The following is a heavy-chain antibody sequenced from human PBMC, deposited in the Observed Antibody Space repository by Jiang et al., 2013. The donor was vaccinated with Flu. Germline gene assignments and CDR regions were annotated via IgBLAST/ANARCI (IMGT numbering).Heavy chain of an antibody. CDR3: AKESYYDFWSGYYDY. CDR2: GST. J-gene: IGHJ4*02. Sequence: GSTYYADSVKGRFTISRDNSKNTLYLQMNSLRAEDTAVYYCAKESYYDFWSGYYDYWGQGTLVTVSS. V-gene: IGHV3-23*01. D-gene: IGHD3-3*01.